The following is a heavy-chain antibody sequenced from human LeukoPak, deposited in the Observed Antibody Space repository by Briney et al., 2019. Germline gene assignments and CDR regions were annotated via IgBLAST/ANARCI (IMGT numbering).Heavy chain of an antibody. CDR3: ARERVYGSGSYSYFYYYGMDV. V-gene: IGHV1-46*01. CDR1: GYTFTSYY. D-gene: IGHD3-10*01. Sequence: ASVKVSCKASGYTFTSYYMHWVRQAPGQGLEWMGIINPSGGSTRDAQKFQGRVTMTWDTSTSTVYMELSSLRSEDTAVYYCARERVYGSGSYSYFYYYGMDVWGQGTTVTVSS. CDR2: INPSGGST. J-gene: IGHJ6*02.